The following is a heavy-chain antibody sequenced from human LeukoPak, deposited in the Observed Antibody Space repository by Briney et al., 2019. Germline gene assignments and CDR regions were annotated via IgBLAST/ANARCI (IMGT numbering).Heavy chain of an antibody. CDR2: ISGSGGST. V-gene: IGHV3-23*01. CDR1: GFTFSSYA. D-gene: IGHD6-19*01. J-gene: IGHJ4*02. Sequence: GGSLRLSFAAPGFTFSSYAMSWVRQAPGKGLEWVSAISGSGGSTYYADSVKGRFTISRDNSKNTLYLQMNSLRAEDTAVYYCANPPHVYSSGWYYFDYWGQGTLVTVSS. CDR3: ANPPHVYSSGWYYFDY.